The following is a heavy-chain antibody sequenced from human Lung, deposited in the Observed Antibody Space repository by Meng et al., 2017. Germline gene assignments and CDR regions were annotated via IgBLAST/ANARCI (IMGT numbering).Heavy chain of an antibody. V-gene: IGHV3-30*01. CDR1: GFTFKTYA. Sequence: QVGPGGVGGGVGHPGGALGLPCAAFGFTFKTYAMHWVRQAPGKGLEWVSLMSFDGAQIYYSDSVRGRFTTSRDNSKNTLYLQMNSLRAEDTAVYYCARDKPPNDVWGRGTLVTVSS. CDR3: ARDKPPNDV. CDR2: MSFDGAQI. J-gene: IGHJ2*01.